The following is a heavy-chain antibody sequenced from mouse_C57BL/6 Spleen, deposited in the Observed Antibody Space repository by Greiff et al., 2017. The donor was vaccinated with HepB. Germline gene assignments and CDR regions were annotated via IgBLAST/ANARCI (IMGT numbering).Heavy chain of an antibody. J-gene: IGHJ1*03. CDR1: GYTFTSYW. CDR3: AGAFITTVPWYFDV. V-gene: IGHV1-50*01. D-gene: IGHD1-1*01. CDR2: IDPSDSYT. Sequence: QVQLQQPGAELVKPGASVKLSCKASGYTFTSYWMQWVKQRPGQGLEWIGEIDPSDSYTNYNQKFKGKATLTVDTSSSTAYMQLSSLTSEDSAVYYCAGAFITTVPWYFDVWGTGTTVTVSS.